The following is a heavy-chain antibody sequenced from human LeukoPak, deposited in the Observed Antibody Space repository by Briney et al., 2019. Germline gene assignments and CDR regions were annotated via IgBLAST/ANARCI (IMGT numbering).Heavy chain of an antibody. D-gene: IGHD3-22*01. V-gene: IGHV3-11*01. CDR3: ARSEEVVVITPFGY. Sequence: PGGSLRLSCAASGFTFSDHYMSWIRQAPGKGLEWISHISSSGSIRYYADSLKGRFTISRDNAKNSLYLQMNSLRAEDTALYYCARSEEVVVITPFGYWGQGTLATVSS. CDR1: GFTFSDHY. J-gene: IGHJ4*02. CDR2: ISSSGSIR.